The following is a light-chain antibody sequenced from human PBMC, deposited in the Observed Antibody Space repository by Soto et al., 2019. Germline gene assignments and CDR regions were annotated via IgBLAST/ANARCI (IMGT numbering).Light chain of an antibody. CDR2: GAS. V-gene: IGKV3-20*01. CDR3: HQYGTAPLT. J-gene: IGKJ3*01. Sequence: EIVLTQSPGTLSLSPVERVTLSFMASQSVTKNNLNWYQQKPGQAPRLLIYGASIRATGIPDRFSGSGSETDFTLTISRLEPEDFSVYYCHQYGTAPLTFGPGTKVDI. CDR1: QSVTKNN.